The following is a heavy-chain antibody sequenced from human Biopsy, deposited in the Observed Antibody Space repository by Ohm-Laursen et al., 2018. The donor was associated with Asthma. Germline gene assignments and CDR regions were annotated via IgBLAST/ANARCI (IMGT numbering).Heavy chain of an antibody. V-gene: IGHV1-2*02. D-gene: IGHD6-13*01. J-gene: IGHJ5*02. CDR2: VNTNSGGT. CDR1: GYNFISFA. Sequence: GASVKGSCPASGYNFISFAIQWVRQAPGQRLEWMGGVNTNSGGTNYSQKFQGRVTMTRDTSISTAYMEVSRLRSDDTAVYYCARGQKSAGDRWFDPWGQGTLVTVSS. CDR3: ARGQKSAGDRWFDP.